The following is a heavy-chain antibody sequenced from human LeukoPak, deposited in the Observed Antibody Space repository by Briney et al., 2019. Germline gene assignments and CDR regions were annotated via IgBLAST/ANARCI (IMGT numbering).Heavy chain of an antibody. J-gene: IGHJ5*02. V-gene: IGHV3-7*05. Sequence: GGSLRLSCAASGFTFSNYWMIWVRQGPGKELEWVGNIKQDGSEKRYADSVRGRFSISRDNAQTSLYLQMNSLRAEDTAVYYCARASDPWLQLTWGQGTLVTVSS. D-gene: IGHD5-24*01. CDR2: IKQDGSEK. CDR3: ARASDPWLQLT. CDR1: GFTFSNYW.